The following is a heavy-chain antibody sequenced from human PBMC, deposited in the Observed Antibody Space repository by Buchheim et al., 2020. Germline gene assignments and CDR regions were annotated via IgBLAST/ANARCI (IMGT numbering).Heavy chain of an antibody. CDR2: IYPGDSDT. V-gene: IGHV5-51*01. D-gene: IGHD6-13*01. J-gene: IGHJ4*02. CDR1: GYSFISNW. Sequence: EVQLVQSGVEVKKPGESLKISCKGSGYSFISNWIGWVRQMPGKGLEWMAMIYPGDSDTRYSPSFQGQVAIPADKSISTAYPQWTSLKASDTAMYYCARAGGYGQYYFDYWGQGTL. CDR3: ARAGGYGQYYFDY.